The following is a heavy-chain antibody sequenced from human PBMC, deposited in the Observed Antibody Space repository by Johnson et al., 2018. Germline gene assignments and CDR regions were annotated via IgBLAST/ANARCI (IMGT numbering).Heavy chain of an antibody. CDR3: ARGGMRTAMVHFMDV. D-gene: IGHD5-18*01. CDR2: IKEDGSEK. V-gene: IGHV3-7*01. CDR1: GFTFSSYW. J-gene: IGHJ6*03. Sequence: VQLVESGGGLVQPGGSLRLSCAASGFTFSSYWMSWVRQAPGKGLAWVANIKEDGSEKYYVESVKGRFTISRDNARNSLYLQLNSLRADDTAVFDRARGGMRTAMVHFMDVWGKGTTVTVSS.